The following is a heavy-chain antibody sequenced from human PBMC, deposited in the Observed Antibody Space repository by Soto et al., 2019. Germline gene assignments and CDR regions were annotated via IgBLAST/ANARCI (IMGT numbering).Heavy chain of an antibody. CDR3: TRGHYYGMDV. CDR2: TNTDGTAT. J-gene: IGHJ6*02. CDR1: GFTFSAYW. V-gene: IGHV3-74*03. Sequence: GGSLRLSCAASGFTFSAYWMHWVRQAPGKGLVWVSRTNTDGTATTYADSVEGRFTISRDNAKNMLYLQMNSLRAEDTAVYYCTRGHYYGMDVWGQGTSVTVSS.